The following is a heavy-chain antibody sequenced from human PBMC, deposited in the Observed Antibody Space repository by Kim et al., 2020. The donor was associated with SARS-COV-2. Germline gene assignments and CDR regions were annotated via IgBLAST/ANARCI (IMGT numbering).Heavy chain of an antibody. V-gene: IGHV3-13*01. Sequence: GGSLRLSCAASGFTFSAYDLHWVRQGAGKGLEWVSVIGTLSDTFYADSSKGRFTISRENAKNSFYLQMNSLGAGDTAVYYCVRQGSSWHRDAQRSAFEFWWQGTLVTVSS. D-gene: IGHD6-13*01. CDR2: IGTLSDT. J-gene: IGHJ3*01. CDR3: VRQGSSWHRDAQRSAFEF. CDR1: GFTFSAYD.